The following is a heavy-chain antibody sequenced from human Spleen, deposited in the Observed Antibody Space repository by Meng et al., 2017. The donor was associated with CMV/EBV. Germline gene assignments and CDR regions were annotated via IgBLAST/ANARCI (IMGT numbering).Heavy chain of an antibody. CDR3: ARGGMDSKPADY. J-gene: IGHJ4*02. V-gene: IGHV3-20*04. CDR1: GFTFDNHG. CDR2: INWNGNNI. D-gene: IGHD3-22*01. Sequence: CAASGFTFDNHGMSWVRQAPGKGLEWVSGINWNGNNIDYVDSVKGRFTMSRDNAKKSLYLQMNSLRAEDTALYYCARGGMDSKPADYWGQGTMVTVSS.